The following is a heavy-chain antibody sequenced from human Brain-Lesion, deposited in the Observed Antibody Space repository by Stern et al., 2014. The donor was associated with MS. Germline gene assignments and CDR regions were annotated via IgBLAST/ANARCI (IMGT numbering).Heavy chain of an antibody. CDR3: ARSPATPSGYDRFDY. CDR2: IFPRDSNT. V-gene: IGHV5-51*03. D-gene: IGHD5-12*01. J-gene: IGHJ4*02. CDR1: GYLFDDYW. Sequence: EMQLVESGAEVKKPGESLKISCEASGYLFDDYWIGWVRQMSGRGLELVAIIFPRDSNTRYSPSVQGQVTISADKSISTSYLQCSGLKASDTAIFSCARSPATPSGYDRFDYWGQGALVTVSS.